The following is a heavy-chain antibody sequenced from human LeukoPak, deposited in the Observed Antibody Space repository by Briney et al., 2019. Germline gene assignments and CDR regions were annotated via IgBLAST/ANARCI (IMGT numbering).Heavy chain of an antibody. Sequence: SVKVSCKASGGTFSSYAINWVRQAPGQGLEWMGGIIPLFGTANYAQKFQDRVTITAVESMSTVYMELSSLRSEDTAVYYCARGWLAETTVVTPYNYWGQGTLVTVSS. V-gene: IGHV1-69*13. CDR1: GGTFSSYA. CDR3: ARGWLAETTVVTPYNY. J-gene: IGHJ4*02. CDR2: IIPLFGTA. D-gene: IGHD4-23*01.